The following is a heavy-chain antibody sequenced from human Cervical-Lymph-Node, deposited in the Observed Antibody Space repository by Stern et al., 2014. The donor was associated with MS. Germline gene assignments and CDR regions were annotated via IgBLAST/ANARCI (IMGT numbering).Heavy chain of an antibody. CDR3: AKHACTGAACPFDL. Sequence: QVQLQESGPGLVKPSETLSLTCAVSGDSISSYTHYWAWIRQPPGKGLEWIGSVYYSGATYYNPSLKSPVTISGDTSKNHFSLGLNSVTAADTAVYYCAKHACTGAACPFDLWGQGTLVTVSS. CDR2: VYYSGAT. CDR1: GDSISSYTHY. V-gene: IGHV4-39*01. D-gene: IGHD2-8*02. J-gene: IGHJ4*02.